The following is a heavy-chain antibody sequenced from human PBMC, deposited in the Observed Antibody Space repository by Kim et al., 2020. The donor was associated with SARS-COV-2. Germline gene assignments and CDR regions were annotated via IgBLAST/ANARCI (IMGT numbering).Heavy chain of an antibody. CDR2: FYYSGSS. CDR3: ARGTKSYDIWMAAAPKSFYRVDV. V-gene: IGHV4-59*11. CDR1: GGSMTSHY. D-gene: IGHD3-3*01. Sequence: SETLSLTCTVSGGSMTSHYWSWIRQFPGKQLEWIGYFYYSGSSNYNPSLQSRVAMSIDTSQNHFSLDLYSVTAADTAIYYCARGTKSYDIWMAAAPKSFYRVDVWAQGTTVIVSS. J-gene: IGHJ6*02.